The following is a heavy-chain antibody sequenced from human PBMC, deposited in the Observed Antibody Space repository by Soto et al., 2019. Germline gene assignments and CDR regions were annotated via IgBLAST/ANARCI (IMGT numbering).Heavy chain of an antibody. Sequence: PGGSLRLSCAASGFTFSSYAMSWVRQAPGKGLEWVSTVSISGGSTYYADSVTGRFTISRDNSKNTLYLQMNSLRADDTAVYYCAKLDGECSGGSCYRDYWGQGNLVTVSS. J-gene: IGHJ4*02. V-gene: IGHV3-23*01. CDR1: GFTFSSYA. D-gene: IGHD2-15*01. CDR2: VSISGGST. CDR3: AKLDGECSGGSCYRDY.